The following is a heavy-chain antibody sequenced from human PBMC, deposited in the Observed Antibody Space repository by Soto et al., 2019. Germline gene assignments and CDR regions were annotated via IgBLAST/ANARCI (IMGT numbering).Heavy chain of an antibody. D-gene: IGHD6-19*01. Sequence: GESLKISCAASGFTFSSYAMSWVRQAPGKGLEWVSAISGSGGSTYYADSVKGRFTISRDNSKNTLYLQMNSLGAEETAVYYCATRGYGSGYSSGWGAFDIWGQGTMVTVSS. CDR1: GFTFSSYA. V-gene: IGHV3-23*01. CDR2: ISGSGGST. J-gene: IGHJ3*02. CDR3: ATRGYGSGYSSGWGAFDI.